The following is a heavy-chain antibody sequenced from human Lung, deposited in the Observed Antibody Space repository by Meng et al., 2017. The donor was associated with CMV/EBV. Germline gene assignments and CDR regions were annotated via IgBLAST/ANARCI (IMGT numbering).Heavy chain of an antibody. V-gene: IGHV3-7*01. Sequence: GEXXKISCAASGFTFTTFSMPWVRQAPGKGLEWVANIKEDGSGQWYVDSVKGRFTISRDNAKKSVYLQMNSLRAEDTAVYYCVRYAKSQSGIDVWGQGTTVTVSS. CDR2: IKEDGSGQ. CDR1: GFTFTTFS. J-gene: IGHJ6*02. CDR3: VRYAKSQSGIDV. D-gene: IGHD4/OR15-4a*01.